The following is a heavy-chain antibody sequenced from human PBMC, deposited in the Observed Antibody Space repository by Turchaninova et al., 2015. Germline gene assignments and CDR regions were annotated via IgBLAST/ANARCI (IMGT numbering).Heavy chain of an antibody. Sequence: QVQLQESGPGLVKPSETLSLTCGVPGYSISSGYYWGWSRQSPGKGLEWIGSIYLTGSTYYNPSLKSRVTISVDTSNNQFSLKLNSVAAADTAVYYCARSGGSGAPFDNWGQGTLVTVSS. CDR3: ARSGGSGAPFDN. D-gene: IGHD2-15*01. CDR2: IYLTGST. CDR1: GYSISSGYY. V-gene: IGHV4-38-2*01. J-gene: IGHJ4*02.